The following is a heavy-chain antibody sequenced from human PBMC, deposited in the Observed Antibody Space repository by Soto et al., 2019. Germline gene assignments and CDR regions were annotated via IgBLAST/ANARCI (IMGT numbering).Heavy chain of an antibody. Sequence: EAQVVESGGGLVTPGESLRLSCVASGFTFSNAWMSWVRQVPGKGLEWIGRITSKSAGATTAYAAPVTGRFTVSRDDLKNTLYLQVNSLKTEDTGIYYCYTEHTLFMAHWGQGTLVTVSS. J-gene: IGHJ4*02. V-gene: IGHV3-15*01. CDR2: ITSKSAGATT. CDR1: GFTFSNAW. CDR3: YTEHTLFMAH.